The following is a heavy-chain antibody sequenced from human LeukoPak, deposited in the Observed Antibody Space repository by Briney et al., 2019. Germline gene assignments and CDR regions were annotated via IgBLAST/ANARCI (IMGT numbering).Heavy chain of an antibody. CDR2: ISAYNGNT. V-gene: IGHV1-18*01. J-gene: IGHJ5*02. Sequence: GASVKVSCKVSGYTFTSYGISWVRQAPGQGLEWMGWISAYNGNTNYAQKLQGRVTMTTDTSTSTAYMELRSLRSDDTAVYYCARDPGRPVVVPAAKFDPWGQGTLVTVSS. D-gene: IGHD2-2*01. CDR1: GYTFTSYG. CDR3: ARDPGRPVVVPAAKFDP.